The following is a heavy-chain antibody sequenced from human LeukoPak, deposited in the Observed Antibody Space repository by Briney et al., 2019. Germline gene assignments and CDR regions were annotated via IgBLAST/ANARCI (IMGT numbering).Heavy chain of an antibody. J-gene: IGHJ4*02. V-gene: IGHV3-11*01. Sequence: GGSLRLSCAASGFTFSDYYMSWIRQAPGKGLEWVSYISSSGSTIYYADSVKGRFTISRDNAKNSLYLQMNSLRAEDTAVYYCARDPGDSSGYYYVFDYWGQGTLVTVSS. CDR2: ISSSGSTI. CDR1: GFTFSDYY. CDR3: ARDPGDSSGYYYVFDY. D-gene: IGHD3-22*01.